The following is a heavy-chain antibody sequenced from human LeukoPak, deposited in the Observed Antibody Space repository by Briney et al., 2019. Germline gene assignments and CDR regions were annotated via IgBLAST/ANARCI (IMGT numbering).Heavy chain of an antibody. CDR1: GGSISSSSYY. Sequence: SETLSLTCTVSGGSISSSSYYWGWIRQPPGKGLEWIGSIYYSGSTYYNPSLKSRVTISVDTSKNQFSLKLSSVTAADTAVYYCASFTYYYDSSGYYYAFDYWGQGTLVTVSS. CDR3: ASFTYYYDSSGYYYAFDY. J-gene: IGHJ4*02. CDR2: IYYSGST. V-gene: IGHV4-39*07. D-gene: IGHD3-22*01.